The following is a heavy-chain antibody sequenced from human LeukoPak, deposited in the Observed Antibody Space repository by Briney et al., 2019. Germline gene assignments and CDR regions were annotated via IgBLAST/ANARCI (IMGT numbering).Heavy chain of an antibody. D-gene: IGHD5-18*01. CDR3: ARKAGGYSYGPLDY. CDR1: GFTFSSYW. Sequence: GKSLRLSRAASGFTFSSYWMHWVRQAPGKGLVWVSRINSDGSSTSYADSVKGRFTISRDNAKNTLYLQMNSLRAEDTAVYYCARKAGGYSYGPLDYWGQGTLVTVSS. J-gene: IGHJ4*02. V-gene: IGHV3-74*01. CDR2: INSDGSST.